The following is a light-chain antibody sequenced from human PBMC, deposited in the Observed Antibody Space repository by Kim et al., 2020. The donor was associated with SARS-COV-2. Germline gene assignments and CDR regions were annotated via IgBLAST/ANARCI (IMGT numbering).Light chain of an antibody. CDR1: KLGDKY. J-gene: IGLJ3*02. CDR2: QDS. Sequence: SYELTQPPSVSVSPGQTASITCSGDKLGDKYACWYQQKPGQSPVLVIYQDSKRPSGCPERFSGSNSGNTATLTISGTQAMDEADYYCQAWDSSTEVFGGGTQLTFL. V-gene: IGLV3-1*01. CDR3: QAWDSSTEV.